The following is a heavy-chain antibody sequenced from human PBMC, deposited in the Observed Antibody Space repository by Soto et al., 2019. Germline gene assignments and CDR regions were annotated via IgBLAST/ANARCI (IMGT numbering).Heavy chain of an antibody. CDR3: ARGGKSWFDP. CDR2: INHSGST. D-gene: IGHD2-15*01. CDR1: GGSFSGYY. J-gene: IGHJ5*02. Sequence: PSETLSLTCAVSGGSFSGYYWSWIRQPPGKGLEWIGEINHSGSTNYNPSLKSRVTISVDTSKNQFSLKLSSVTAADTAVYYCARGGKSWFDPWGQGTLVTVSS. V-gene: IGHV4-34*01.